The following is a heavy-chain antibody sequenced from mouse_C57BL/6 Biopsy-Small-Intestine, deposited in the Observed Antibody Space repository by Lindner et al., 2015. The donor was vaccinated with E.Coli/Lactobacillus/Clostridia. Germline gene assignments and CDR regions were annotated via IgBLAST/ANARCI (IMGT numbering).Heavy chain of an antibody. CDR3: ARDYGSSYFDY. Sequence: VQLQESGAELVKPGTSVKMSCKASGYTFTNYWIGWAKQRPGHGLEWIGDIYPGGGYTNYNEKFKGKATLTADKSSSTAYMQFSSLTSEDSAIYYCARDYGSSYFDYWGQGTTLTVSS. CDR1: GYTFTNYW. D-gene: IGHD1-1*01. V-gene: IGHV1-63*01. J-gene: IGHJ2*01. CDR2: IYPGGGYT.